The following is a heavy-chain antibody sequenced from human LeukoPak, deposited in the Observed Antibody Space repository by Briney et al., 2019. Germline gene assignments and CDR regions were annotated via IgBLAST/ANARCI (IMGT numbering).Heavy chain of an antibody. V-gene: IGHV1-69-2*01. J-gene: IGHJ6*03. CDR2: VDPEDGET. Sequence: ASVKVSCKVSGYTFTDYYMHWVQQAPGKGLEWMGLVDPEDGETICAEKFQGRVTITADTSTDTAYMELSSLRSEDTAVYYCATGLVRRGYYYYYMDVWGKGTTVTVSS. CDR3: ATGLVRRGYYYYYMDV. D-gene: IGHD6-13*01. CDR1: GYTFTDYY.